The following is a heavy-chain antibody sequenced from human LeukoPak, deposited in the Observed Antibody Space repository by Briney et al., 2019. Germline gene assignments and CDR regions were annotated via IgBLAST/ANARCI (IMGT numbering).Heavy chain of an antibody. CDR3: ARGLKGYGSGSYYIGHSLDY. CDR2: ISSSSSTI. J-gene: IGHJ4*02. CDR1: GFTFSSYS. D-gene: IGHD3-10*01. Sequence: GSLRLSCAASGFTFSSYSMNWVRLAPGKGLEWVSYISSSSSTIYYADSVKGRFTISRDNAKNSLYLQMNSLRAEDTAVYYCARGLKGYGSGSYYIGHSLDYWGQGTLVTVSS. V-gene: IGHV3-48*01.